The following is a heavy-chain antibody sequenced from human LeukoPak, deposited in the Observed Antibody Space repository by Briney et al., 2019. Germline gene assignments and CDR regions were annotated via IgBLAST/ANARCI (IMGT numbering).Heavy chain of an antibody. CDR3: ARVKRGGLSGNLGGLFALYYTYYYMDV. V-gene: IGHV1-46*01. J-gene: IGHJ6*03. D-gene: IGHD3-16*01. CDR1: GYTFTMYY. CDR2: TNPTDGAT. Sequence: ASVKVSCKASGYTFTMYYIHWVRQAPGQGLEWMGMTNPTDGATTYAQRYQGRVTMTRDMSTTTVYMDLRSLRSEDTAVYFCARVKRGGLSGNLGGLFALYYTYYYMDVWGRGTTVTVSS.